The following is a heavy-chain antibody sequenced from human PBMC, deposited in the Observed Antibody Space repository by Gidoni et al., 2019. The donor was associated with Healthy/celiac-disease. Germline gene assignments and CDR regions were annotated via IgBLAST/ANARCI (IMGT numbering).Heavy chain of an antibody. CDR1: GGSFSGYY. D-gene: IGHD2-15*01. Sequence: QVQLQQWGAGLLKPSETLSLTCAVYGGSFSGYYWSWIRQPPGKGLEWIGEINHSGSTNYNPSLKSRVTISVDTSKNQFSLKLSSVTAADTAVYYCASSCSGGSCYSDYWGQGTLVTVSS. V-gene: IGHV4-34*01. J-gene: IGHJ4*02. CDR2: INHSGST. CDR3: ASSCSGGSCYSDY.